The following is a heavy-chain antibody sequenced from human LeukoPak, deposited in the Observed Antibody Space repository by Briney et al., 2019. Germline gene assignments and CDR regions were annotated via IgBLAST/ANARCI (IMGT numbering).Heavy chain of an antibody. V-gene: IGHV3-23*01. CDR3: AKPARTDYADY. CDR2: ISGSGGST. Sequence: GGSLRLSCAASEFTFSNYAMNWVRQAPGKGLEWVSAISGSGGSTYYADSVKGRFTISRDNSKNTLYLQMNSLRPEDTAVYYCAKPARTDYADYWGQGTLVTVSS. D-gene: IGHD1-14*01. J-gene: IGHJ4*02. CDR1: EFTFSNYA.